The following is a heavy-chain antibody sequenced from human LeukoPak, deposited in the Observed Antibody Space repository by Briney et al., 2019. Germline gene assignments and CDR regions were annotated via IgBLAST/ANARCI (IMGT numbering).Heavy chain of an antibody. J-gene: IGHJ4*02. CDR1: GVSISSGSYY. V-gene: IGHV4-61*02. D-gene: IGHD3-22*01. CDR2: IYSSGST. Sequence: SETLSLTCSVSGVSISSGSYYWSWIRQPAGKGLEWIGRIYSSGSTNYNPSLKSRVTISVDTSKNQFSLKLSSVTAADTAVYYCARRPRNYYDSSGYYGIDYWGQGTLVTVSS. CDR3: ARRPRNYYDSSGYYGIDY.